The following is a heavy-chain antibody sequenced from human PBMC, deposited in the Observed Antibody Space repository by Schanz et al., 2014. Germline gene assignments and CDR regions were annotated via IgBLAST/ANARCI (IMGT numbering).Heavy chain of an antibody. CDR3: ARSTYYDILTGQTHTRVDVRYFDL. D-gene: IGHD3-9*01. CDR2: ISREGTTS. V-gene: IGHV3-48*04. Sequence: EQLVESGGGAVQPGGSLRLSCAASRFAFSNCGMHWVRQAPGKGLEWLSYISREGTTSYYADSVKGRFTISRDNAKNSLYLQMHSLRADDTAVYYCARSTYYDILTGQTHTRVDVRYFDLWGRGTLVTVSS. J-gene: IGHJ2*01. CDR1: RFAFSNCG.